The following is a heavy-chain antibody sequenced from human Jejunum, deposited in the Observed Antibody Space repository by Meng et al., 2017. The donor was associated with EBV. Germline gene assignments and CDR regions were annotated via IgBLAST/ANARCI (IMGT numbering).Heavy chain of an antibody. CDR2: INGGATST. V-gene: IGHV1-3*01. Sequence: QRVPPVHALGPLRTLSLQASENNFTTYGLHGGAQDPGQRLEWMGWINGGATSTVYSQNFQGRLTIARDTSARTAFMELSSLTSEDTAVYYCASGPSCSSGSCQEFDYWGQGTLVTVSS. J-gene: IGHJ4*02. D-gene: IGHD2-2*01. CDR1: ENNFTTYG. CDR3: ASGPSCSSGSCQEFDY.